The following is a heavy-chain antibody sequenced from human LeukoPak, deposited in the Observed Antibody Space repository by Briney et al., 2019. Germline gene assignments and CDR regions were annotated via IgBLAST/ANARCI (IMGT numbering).Heavy chain of an antibody. CDR2: INHSGST. D-gene: IGHD6-6*01. V-gene: IGHV4-34*01. J-gene: IGHJ6*02. Sequence: SETLSLTCAVYGGSFSGYYWSWIRQPPGKGLEWIGEINHSGSTNYNPSLKSRVTISVDTSKNQFSLKLSSVTAADTAVYYCARSVVPPTYYYYGMDVWGQGTTVTVSS. CDR3: ARSVVPPTYYYYGMDV. CDR1: GGSFSGYY.